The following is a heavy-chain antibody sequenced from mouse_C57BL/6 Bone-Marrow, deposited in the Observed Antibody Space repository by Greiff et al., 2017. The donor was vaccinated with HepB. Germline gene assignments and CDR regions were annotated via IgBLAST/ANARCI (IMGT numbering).Heavy chain of an antibody. D-gene: IGHD2-3*01. CDR3: ARSLIYEGAMDY. V-gene: IGHV1-54*01. CDR2: INPGSGGT. J-gene: IGHJ4*01. CDR1: GYAFTNYL. Sequence: VQLQQSGAELVRPGTSVTVSCKASGYAFTNYLIEWVKQRPGQGLEWIGVINPGSGGTNYNEKFKGKATLTADKSSSIAYMQLSSLTSEDSAVFFCARSLIYEGAMDYWGQGTSVTVSS.